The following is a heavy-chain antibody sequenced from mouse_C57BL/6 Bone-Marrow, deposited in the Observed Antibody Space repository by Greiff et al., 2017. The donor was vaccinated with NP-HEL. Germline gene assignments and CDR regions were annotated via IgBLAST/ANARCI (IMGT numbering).Heavy chain of an antibody. V-gene: IGHV5-17*01. J-gene: IGHJ3*01. CDR2: ISSGSSTI. Sequence: EVQLVESGGGLVKPGGSLKLSCAASGFTFSDYGMHWVRQAPEKGLEWVAYISSGSSTIYSADTVKGRFTISSDNAKNTLVLQMTSLRSEDTAMYYCARTPWFAYWGQGTLVTVSA. CDR1: GFTFSDYG. CDR3: ARTPWFAY.